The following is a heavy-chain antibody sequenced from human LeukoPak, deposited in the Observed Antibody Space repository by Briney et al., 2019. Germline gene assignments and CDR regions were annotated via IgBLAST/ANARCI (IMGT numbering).Heavy chain of an antibody. D-gene: IGHD3-22*01. J-gene: IGHJ3*02. CDR2: IYHSGST. CDR3: ALTIRTYYYDSSDAFDI. Sequence: SETLSLTCTVSGYSISSGYYWGWIRQPPGKGLEWIGSIYHSGSTYYNPSKNQFSLKLSSVTAADTAVYYCALTIRTYYYDSSDAFDIWGQGTMVTVSS. V-gene: IGHV4-38-2*02. CDR1: GYSISSGYY.